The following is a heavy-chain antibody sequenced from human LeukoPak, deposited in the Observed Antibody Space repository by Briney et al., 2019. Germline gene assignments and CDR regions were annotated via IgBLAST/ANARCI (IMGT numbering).Heavy chain of an antibody. CDR2: FAPEDGET. V-gene: IGHV1-24*01. Sequence: GASVKVSCNVSGYTLIELSMHWVRQAPGKGLEWMGGFAPEDGETIYAQKFQGSVTMTEDTSTDTAYMELSSLRSEDTAVYYCATLSVGDRGSSWPYWGQGTLVTVSS. D-gene: IGHD6-13*01. CDR1: GYTLIELS. J-gene: IGHJ4*02. CDR3: ATLSVGDRGSSWPY.